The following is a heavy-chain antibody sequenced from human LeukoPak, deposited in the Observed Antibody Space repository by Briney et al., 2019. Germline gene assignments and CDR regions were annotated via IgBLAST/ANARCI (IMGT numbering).Heavy chain of an antibody. CDR1: GYTFTSYD. J-gene: IGHJ6*03. V-gene: IGHV1-8*03. CDR3: ARLRAARSYYYYYYYMDV. Sequence: ASVEVSCKASGYTFTSYDINWVRQATGQGLEWMGWMNPNSGNTGYAQKFQGRVTITRNTSISTAYMELSSLRSEDTAVYYCARLRAARSYYYYYYYMDVWGKGTTVTVSS. CDR2: MNPNSGNT. D-gene: IGHD2-15*01.